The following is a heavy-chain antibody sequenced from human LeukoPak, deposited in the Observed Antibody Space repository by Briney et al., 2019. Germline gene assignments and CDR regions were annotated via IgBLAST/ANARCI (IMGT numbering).Heavy chain of an antibody. CDR3: ARDHHRRLYDSQARNTFDI. CDR1: GFTFSSYS. Sequence: GGSLRLSCAASGFTFSSYSMNWVRQAPGKGLEWVSYISSSGSTIYYADSVKGRFALSRDNAKNSLYLQMNSLRAEDTAVYYCARDHHRRLYDSQARNTFDIWGQGTMVTVSS. V-gene: IGHV3-48*01. J-gene: IGHJ3*02. CDR2: ISSSGSTI. D-gene: IGHD3-22*01.